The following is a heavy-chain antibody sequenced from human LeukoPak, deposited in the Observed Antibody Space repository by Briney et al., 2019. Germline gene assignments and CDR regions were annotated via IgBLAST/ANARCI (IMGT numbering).Heavy chain of an antibody. V-gene: IGHV3-13*01. Sequence: GGSLRLSCAASGFTFSNYDMHWVRQATGKGLEWVSGIGTAGDIYYPGSVKGRFTISRENAKNSLYLQMNSLRAEDTAVYYCARDSLDTAMVTPRPDDAFDIWGQGTMVTVSS. CDR3: ARDSLDTAMVTPRPDDAFDI. J-gene: IGHJ3*02. CDR2: IGTAGDI. CDR1: GFTFSNYD. D-gene: IGHD5-18*01.